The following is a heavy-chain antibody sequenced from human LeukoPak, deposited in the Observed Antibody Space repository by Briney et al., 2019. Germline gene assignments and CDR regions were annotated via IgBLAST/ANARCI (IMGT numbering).Heavy chain of an antibody. CDR1: GFTLSSFW. D-gene: IGHD3-3*01. J-gene: IGHJ4*02. CDR2: INTDGSRT. Sequence: PGGSLRVSCAASGFTLSSFWRHWVRHAPGKGLVWVSRINTDGSRTGYADSVKGRFTISRDNAKNTLYLQMNSLRAEDTAVYYCARDRNFWSGFDYWGQGTLVTVSS. CDR3: ARDRNFWSGFDY. V-gene: IGHV3-74*01.